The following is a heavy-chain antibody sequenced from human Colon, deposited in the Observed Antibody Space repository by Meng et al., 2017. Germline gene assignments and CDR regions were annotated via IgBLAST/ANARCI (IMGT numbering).Heavy chain of an antibody. D-gene: IGHD5-18*01. Sequence: EVQLVESEGGLAQPGGSLRRSCAASGFTFTSHWMHWVRQAPGKGLVWVSRLNSDGSRTDYADSVKGRFTISRDNAKNTLDLEMNSLRADDTAVYYCVREGYSYGFFDQWGQGTLVTVSS. CDR3: VREGYSYGFFDQ. V-gene: IGHV3-74*01. CDR1: GFTFTSHW. CDR2: LNSDGSRT. J-gene: IGHJ4*02.